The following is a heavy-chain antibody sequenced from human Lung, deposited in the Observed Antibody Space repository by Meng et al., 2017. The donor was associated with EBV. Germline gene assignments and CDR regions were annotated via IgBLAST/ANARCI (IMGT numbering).Heavy chain of an antibody. CDR1: GGSISSGNYY. CDR2: IFYSGST. D-gene: IGHD3-22*01. CDR3: ARGDYSSGYYYYFDY. Sequence: QGDLRALGSGLVKPSQPLSLTCAVSGGSISSGNYYWSWIRQPPGKGLEWIGYIFYSGSTYYNPSLKSRITISVDTSKNQFSLKLSSVTAADTAVYYCARGDYSSGYYYYFDYWGQGTLVTVSS. V-gene: IGHV4-30-4*01. J-gene: IGHJ4*02.